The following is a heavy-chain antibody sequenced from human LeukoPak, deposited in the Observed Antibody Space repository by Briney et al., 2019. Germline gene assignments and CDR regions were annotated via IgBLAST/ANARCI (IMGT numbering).Heavy chain of an antibody. D-gene: IGHD6-19*01. CDR2: IIPILGIA. CDR1: GGTFSIYA. Sequence: GASVKVSCKASGGTFSIYAISWVRQAPGQGLEWMGRIIPILGIANYAQKFQGRVTITADKSTSTAYMELSSLRSEDTAVYYCARDRGSSGCDYWGQGTLVTVSS. J-gene: IGHJ4*02. CDR3: ARDRGSSGCDY. V-gene: IGHV1-69*04.